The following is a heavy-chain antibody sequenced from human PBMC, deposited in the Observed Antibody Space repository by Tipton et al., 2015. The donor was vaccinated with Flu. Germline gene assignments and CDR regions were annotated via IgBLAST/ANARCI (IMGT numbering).Heavy chain of an antibody. V-gene: IGHV3-7*01. CDR2: INQDGSEK. CDR3: ARDRLDSFDI. J-gene: IGHJ3*02. Sequence: SLRLSCAASGSSFSSYWMHWVRQAPGKGLEWVANINQDGSEKYYVDSVKGRFTISRDNSKNTLYLQMNSLRVEDTAVYYCARDRLDSFDIWGQGTMVTVSS. CDR1: GSSFSSYW.